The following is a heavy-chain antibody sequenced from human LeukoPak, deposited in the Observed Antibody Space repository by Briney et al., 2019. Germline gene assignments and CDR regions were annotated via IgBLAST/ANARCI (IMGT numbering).Heavy chain of an antibody. V-gene: IGHV3-23*01. CDR3: GKIGGGGPFDY. CDR2: ISGSGGRT. CDR1: GFTFSSYA. J-gene: IGHJ4*02. Sequence: PGGSLRLSCAASGFTFSSYAMSWVRQAPGKGLEWVSAISGSGGRTYYADSAKGRFTISRDNSKDTVYLQMNSVRAEDTAVYNCGKIGGGGPFDYWGQGTLVTVSS. D-gene: IGHD3-10*01.